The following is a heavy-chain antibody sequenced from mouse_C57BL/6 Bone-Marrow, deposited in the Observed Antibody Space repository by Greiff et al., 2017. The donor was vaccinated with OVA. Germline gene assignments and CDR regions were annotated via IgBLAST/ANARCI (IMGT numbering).Heavy chain of an antibody. D-gene: IGHD1-1*01. Sequence: EVKVVESGGDLVKPGGSLKLSCAASGFTFSSYGMSWVRQTPDKRLEWVATISSGGSYTYYPDSVKGRFTISRDNAKNTLYLQRSRLKSEDTARYYCARELITTVVANFDYWGQGTTLTVSS. V-gene: IGHV5-6*01. CDR3: ARELITTVVANFDY. CDR1: GFTFSSYG. CDR2: ISSGGSYT. J-gene: IGHJ2*01.